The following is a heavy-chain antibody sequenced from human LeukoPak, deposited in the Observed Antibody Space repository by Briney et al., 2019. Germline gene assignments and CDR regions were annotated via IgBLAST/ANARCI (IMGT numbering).Heavy chain of an antibody. CDR2: INHSGST. D-gene: IGHD3-9*01. V-gene: IGHV4-34*01. CDR3: ARATDILTGYWGHRFDP. Sequence: SETLSLTCAVYGGSFSGYYWSWIGQPPGKGLDWIGEINHSGSTNYNPSLKSRVTISVDTSKNQFSLKLSSVTAADTAVYYCARATDILTGYWGHRFDPWGQGTLVTVSS. J-gene: IGHJ5*02. CDR1: GGSFSGYY.